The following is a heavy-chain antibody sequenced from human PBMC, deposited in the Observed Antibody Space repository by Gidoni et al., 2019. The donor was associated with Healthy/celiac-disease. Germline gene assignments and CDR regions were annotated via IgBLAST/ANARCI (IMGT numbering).Heavy chain of an antibody. J-gene: IGHJ4*02. D-gene: IGHD3-3*01. CDR1: GGHIRRGGYY. CDR2: IYYRGST. CDR3: ARDRSTIFGVVIGGIDY. Sequence: QVQLHESGPGLVTPSQTLSLTCTVSGGHIRRGGYYWSWIRQHPVKGLEWVGPIYYRGSTDYYPSLKSRVTISVDTSKNQFALKLSSVTAADTAVYYCARDRSTIFGVVIGGIDYWGQGTLVTVSS. V-gene: IGHV4-31*03.